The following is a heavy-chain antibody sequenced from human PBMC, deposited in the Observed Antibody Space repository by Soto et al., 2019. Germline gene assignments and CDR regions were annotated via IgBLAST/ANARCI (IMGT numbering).Heavy chain of an antibody. Sequence: GASVKVSCKASGGTFSSYAISWVRQAPGQGLEWMGGIIPIFGTANYAQKFQGRVTITADESTSTAYMELSSLRSEDTAVYYCARDGRRVRGNDAFDIWGQGTMVTVSS. CDR1: GGTFSSYA. J-gene: IGHJ3*02. V-gene: IGHV1-69*13. CDR2: IIPIFGTA. D-gene: IGHD3-10*01. CDR3: ARDGRRVRGNDAFDI.